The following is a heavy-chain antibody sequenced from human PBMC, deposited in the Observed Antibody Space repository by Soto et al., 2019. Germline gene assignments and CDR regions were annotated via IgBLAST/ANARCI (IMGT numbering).Heavy chain of an antibody. J-gene: IGHJ6*02. V-gene: IGHV4-30-4*01. CDR2: IFDSGST. CDR1: GGSISGGVHS. D-gene: IGHD3-10*01. CDR3: ARDRGHYYYGMDV. Sequence: TSETLSLTCTVSGGSISGGVHSWSWIRQPPGKGLEWIGHIFDSGSTYYNPSLKSRLTMSVDTSKNSLYLQMNSLRAEDTAVYYCARDRGHYYYGMDVWGQGTTVTVSS.